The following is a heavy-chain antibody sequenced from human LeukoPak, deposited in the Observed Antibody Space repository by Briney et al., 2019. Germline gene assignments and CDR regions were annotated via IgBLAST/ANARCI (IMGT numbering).Heavy chain of an antibody. Sequence: SETLSLTCTVSGGSISGSSYYWGWIRQPPGKGLEWIGSIYYSGSTYYNPSLKSRVTISVDTSKNQFSLKLSSVTAADTAVYYCARTAGTTGDFDYWGQGTLVTVSS. D-gene: IGHD1-7*01. CDR3: ARTAGTTGDFDY. CDR2: IYYSGST. V-gene: IGHV4-39*01. CDR1: GGSISGSSYY. J-gene: IGHJ4*02.